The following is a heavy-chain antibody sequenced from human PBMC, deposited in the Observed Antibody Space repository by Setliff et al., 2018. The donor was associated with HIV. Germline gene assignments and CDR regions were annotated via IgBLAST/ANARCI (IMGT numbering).Heavy chain of an antibody. D-gene: IGHD2-15*01. V-gene: IGHV1-18*01. J-gene: IGHJ5*02. CDR2: ISAYNGNT. Sequence: GASVKVSCKASGYTFTSYGISWVRQAPGQGLEWMGWISAYNGNTNYAQKLQGRVTMTTDTSTSTVHMELRSLRSDDTAVYYCARGYCGGGICYSPNWLDPWGQGTLVTVSS. CDR1: GYTFTSYG. CDR3: ARGYCGGGICYSPNWLDP.